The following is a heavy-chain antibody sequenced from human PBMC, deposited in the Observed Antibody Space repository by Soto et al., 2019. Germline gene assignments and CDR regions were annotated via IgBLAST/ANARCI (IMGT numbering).Heavy chain of an antibody. Sequence: GGSLRLSCAASGVTFSSYGMHGVRQAPGKGLEWVAVIWYDGSNKYYADSVKGRFTISRDNSRNTLYLQMNSLRAEDTAVYYCARDTGLYYYGSGSYWYGMDVWGQGTTVTVSS. CDR3: ARDTGLYYYGSGSYWYGMDV. V-gene: IGHV3-33*01. CDR1: GVTFSSYG. J-gene: IGHJ6*02. CDR2: IWYDGSNK. D-gene: IGHD3-10*01.